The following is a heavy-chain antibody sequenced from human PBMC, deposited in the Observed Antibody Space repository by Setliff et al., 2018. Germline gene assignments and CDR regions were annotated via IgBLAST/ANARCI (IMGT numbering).Heavy chain of an antibody. J-gene: IGHJ4*02. CDR3: ARSQWDGLWFKELLSN. Sequence: GASVKVSCKASGYSFSNYDIMWVRQAPGQGLEWMGWISVYTGHTKSAQKFQGRVTMTTDTSTSTAYTELRSLTSDDTAVYYCARSQWDGLWFKELLSNWGQGTQVTVSS. V-gene: IGHV1-18*01. CDR2: ISVYTGHT. CDR1: GYSFSNYD. D-gene: IGHD3-10*01.